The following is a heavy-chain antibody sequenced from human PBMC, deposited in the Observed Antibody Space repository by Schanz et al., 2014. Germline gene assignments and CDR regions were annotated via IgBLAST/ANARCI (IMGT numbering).Heavy chain of an antibody. CDR3: ARGGYSSGWYDRDIAHFDY. D-gene: IGHD6-19*01. CDR2: ISAYNGNT. V-gene: IGHV1-18*01. J-gene: IGHJ4*02. CDR1: GGTFSRLT. Sequence: QVQLVQSEAEVKKPGSSVRVSCKASGGTFSRLTFSWVRQAPGQGLEWMGWISAYNGNTNYAQKLQGRVTMTTDTSTSTAYMELRSLRSDDTAVYYCARGGYSSGWYDRDIAHFDYWGQGTLVTVSS.